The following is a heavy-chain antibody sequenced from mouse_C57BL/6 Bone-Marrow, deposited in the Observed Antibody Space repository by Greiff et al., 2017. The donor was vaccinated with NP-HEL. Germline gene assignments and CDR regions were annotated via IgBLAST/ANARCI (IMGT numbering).Heavy chain of an antibody. CDR1: GYTFTSYT. J-gene: IGHJ3*01. CDR3: ARWGWDVGFAY. D-gene: IGHD4-1*01. CDR2: INPSSGYT. Sequence: QVQLQQSGAELARPGASVKMSCKASGYTFTSYTMHWVKQRPGQGLEWIGYINPSSGYTKYNQKFKDKATLTADKSSSTAYMQLSSLTSEDSAVYCCARWGWDVGFAYWGQGTLVTVSA. V-gene: IGHV1-4*01.